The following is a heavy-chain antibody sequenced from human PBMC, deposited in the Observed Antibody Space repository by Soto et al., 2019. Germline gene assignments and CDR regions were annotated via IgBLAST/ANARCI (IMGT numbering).Heavy chain of an antibody. CDR1: GSSITSSSYY. CDR3: ACIFSGGCSYGFYYYGMDV. V-gene: IGHV4-39*01. Sequence: SETLSLTCTVSGSSITSSSYYWGWIRQPPGKGLEWIGSIFYSGSTYYNPSLKSRVTISVDTSKNQFSLKLSSVTAADTAMYYCACIFSGGCSYGFYYYGMDVWGQGTTVT. CDR2: IFYSGST. J-gene: IGHJ6*02. D-gene: IGHD5-18*01.